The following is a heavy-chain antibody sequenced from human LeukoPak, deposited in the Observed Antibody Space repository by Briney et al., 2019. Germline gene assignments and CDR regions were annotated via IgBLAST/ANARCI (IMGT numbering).Heavy chain of an antibody. CDR1: GGSISSSSYY. D-gene: IGHD3-10*01. J-gene: IGHJ4*02. Sequence: SETLSLTCTVSGGSISSSSYYWGWIRQPPGKGLEWIGEINHSGSTNYNPSLKSRVTISVDTSKNQFPLKLSSVTAADTAVYYCASPYYYGSGSYYRWGQGTLVTVSS. V-gene: IGHV4-39*06. CDR3: ASPYYYGSGSYYR. CDR2: INHSGST.